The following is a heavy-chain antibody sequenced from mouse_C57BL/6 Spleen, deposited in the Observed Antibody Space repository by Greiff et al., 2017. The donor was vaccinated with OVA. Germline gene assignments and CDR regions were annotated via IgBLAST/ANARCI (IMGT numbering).Heavy chain of an antibody. CDR1: GYTFTSYW. CDR2: IYPGSGST. D-gene: IGHD2-2*01. CDR3: ARSTMVTTGYFDY. J-gene: IGHJ2*01. Sequence: VQLQQSGAELVKPGASVKMSCKASGYTFTSYWITWVKQRPGQGLEWIGDIYPGSGSTNYNEKFKSKATLTVDTSSSTAYMQLSSLTSEDSAVYYCARSTMVTTGYFDYWGQGTTLTVSS. V-gene: IGHV1-55*01.